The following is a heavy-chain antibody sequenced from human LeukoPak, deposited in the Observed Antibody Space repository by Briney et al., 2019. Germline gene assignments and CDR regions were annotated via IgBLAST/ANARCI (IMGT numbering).Heavy chain of an antibody. J-gene: IGHJ4*02. Sequence: PGGSLRLSCAASGFTFSSYSMNWVRQAPGKGLEWVSSISSSSSYIYYADSVKGRFTISRDNAKNSLYLQMNSLRAEDTAVYYCARSSRDGYNEPGFDYWGQGTLVTVSS. CDR3: ARSSRDGYNEPGFDY. V-gene: IGHV3-21*01. CDR2: ISSSSSYI. CDR1: GFTFSSYS. D-gene: IGHD5-24*01.